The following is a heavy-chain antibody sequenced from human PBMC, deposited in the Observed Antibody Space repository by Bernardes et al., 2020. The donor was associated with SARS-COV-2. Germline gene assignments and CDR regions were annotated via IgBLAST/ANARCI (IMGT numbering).Heavy chain of an antibody. CDR2: ISGSGGNT. J-gene: IGHJ6*02. V-gene: IGHV3-23*01. CDR3: AESIAAAGRIYGKYNYYYGMDV. CDR1: RFTFSSYA. Sequence: GGSLRLSCAGSRFTFSSYAMNWVRQAPGKGLEWVSAISGSGGNTYYADSVKGRFTISRDNSKNTLYLQMNSLRAEDTAVYYCAESIAAAGRIYGKYNYYYGMDVWGQGTTVTVSS. D-gene: IGHD6-13*01.